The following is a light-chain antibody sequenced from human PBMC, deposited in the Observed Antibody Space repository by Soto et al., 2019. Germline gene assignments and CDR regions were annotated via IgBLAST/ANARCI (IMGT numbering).Light chain of an antibody. CDR1: SSDVGGYNY. J-gene: IGLJ1*01. CDR2: DVS. CDR3: CSYAGSYTWV. V-gene: IGLV2-11*01. Sequence: QSALTQPRSVSGSPGQSVTISCTGTSSDVGGYNYVSWYQQHPGKAPKFMIYDVSKRPSGVPDRFSGSKSGNTASLTISGLHAEDEADYYCCSYAGSYTWVFGTGTKVTVL.